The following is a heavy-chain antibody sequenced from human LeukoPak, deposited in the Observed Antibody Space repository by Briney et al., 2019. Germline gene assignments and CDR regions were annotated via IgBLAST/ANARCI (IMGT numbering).Heavy chain of an antibody. CDR3: AKDRGEYCSSTSCFADY. CDR2: ISWNSGSI. J-gene: IGHJ4*02. CDR1: GFTFDDYA. V-gene: IGHV3-9*01. D-gene: IGHD2-2*01. Sequence: SGGSLRLSCAASGFTFDDYAMHWVRHAPGKGLEWVSGISWNSGSIGYADSVKGRFTISRDNAKNSLYLQMNSLRAEDTALYYCAKDRGEYCSSTSCFADYWGQGTLVTVSS.